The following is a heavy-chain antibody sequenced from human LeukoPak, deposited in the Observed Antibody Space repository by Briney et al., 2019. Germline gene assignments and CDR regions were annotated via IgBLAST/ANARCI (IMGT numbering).Heavy chain of an antibody. D-gene: IGHD3-22*01. V-gene: IGHV1-2*02. Sequence: ASVKVSCQASGYTLTDYYIHWVRQAPGQGLEWMGWLNTHSTATNYAQKFRGRVTMTRDTSLSTAYMELRSLTSDDTAVYYCVRGHFYHSSGYSHDYWGQGTLVTVSS. CDR1: GYTLTDYY. CDR2: LNTHSTAT. J-gene: IGHJ4*02. CDR3: VRGHFYHSSGYSHDY.